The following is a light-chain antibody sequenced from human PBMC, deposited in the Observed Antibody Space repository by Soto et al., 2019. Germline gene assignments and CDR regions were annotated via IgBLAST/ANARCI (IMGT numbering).Light chain of an antibody. CDR1: ESVSTN. CDR2: GAS. Sequence: CRASESVSTNLAWYQQKAGQAPRLLIYGASTRATGIPARFSGSGSGTEFTLTMRCRHSWYFAVYYCQHYHNCAWRFGEGTKVDIK. V-gene: IGKV3-15*01. CDR3: QHYHNCAWR. J-gene: IGKJ1*01.